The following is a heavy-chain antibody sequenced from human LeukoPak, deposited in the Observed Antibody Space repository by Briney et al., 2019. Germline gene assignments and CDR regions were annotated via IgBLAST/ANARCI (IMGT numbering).Heavy chain of an antibody. D-gene: IGHD3-16*01. V-gene: IGHV3-30-3*01. J-gene: IGHJ4*02. CDR1: GFPFSRSP. Sequence: PGGSLRLSCVASGFPFSRSPMHWVRQAPGKGLEWVAVMSYDPSKKFYADSVGGRFSVSRDNSKNTVYLQMNNLRPEDTAEYYCAKGGAVEGADGSLIDDWGQGILVTVSS. CDR2: MSYDPSKK. CDR3: AKGGAVEGADGSLIDD.